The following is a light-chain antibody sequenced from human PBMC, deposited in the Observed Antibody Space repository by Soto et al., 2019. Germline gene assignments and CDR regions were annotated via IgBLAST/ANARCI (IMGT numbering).Light chain of an antibody. V-gene: IGKV3-20*01. J-gene: IGKJ2*01. CDR3: HKYDNAPQT. CDR2: AAS. CDR1: QTFRNNY. Sequence: EFVLTQSPGTLSLSPGERATLSCRASQTFRNNYLARYQQKPGQPPRLLIYAASIRAPAIPDKFTGTGSGTDYTLTIDRLEHEDSAVYYCHKYDNAPQTFGQGTKVDIK.